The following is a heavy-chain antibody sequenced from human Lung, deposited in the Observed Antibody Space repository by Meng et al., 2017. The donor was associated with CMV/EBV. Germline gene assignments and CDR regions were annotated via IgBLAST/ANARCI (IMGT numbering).Heavy chain of an antibody. Sequence: XVXVSXXASGDTFSKYVTSWVRQAPGQGLEWMGGIIPMRTTTNYAQRFQGRVTITADMPAATVYMELSSLRSEDTAVYYCVTSEEFYHFRSGWEWYYHYGLDVWGPGXTVTVSS. CDR1: GDTFSKYV. J-gene: IGHJ6*02. D-gene: IGHD3-3*01. CDR2: IIPMRTTT. V-gene: IGHV1-69*10. CDR3: VTSEEFYHFRSGWEWYYHYGLDV.